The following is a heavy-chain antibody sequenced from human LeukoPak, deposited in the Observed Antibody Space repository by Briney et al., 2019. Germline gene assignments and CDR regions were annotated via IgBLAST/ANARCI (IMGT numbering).Heavy chain of an antibody. J-gene: IGHJ4*02. CDR1: GYSIRSGYH. V-gene: IGHV4-38-2*02. CDR3: ARSEINDYMNY. Sequence: PSETLSLTCSVSGYSIRSGYHWAWIRQPPGKWLEWIGSINYSEKPYYNPSLKSRVTISVDTSKNQFSLKMTSVTAADTAFYFCARSEINDYMNYWGQGMPVTVSS. CDR2: INYSEKP. D-gene: IGHD4-11*01.